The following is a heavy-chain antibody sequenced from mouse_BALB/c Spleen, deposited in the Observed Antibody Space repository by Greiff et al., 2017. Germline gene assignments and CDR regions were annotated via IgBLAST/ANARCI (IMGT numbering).Heavy chain of an antibody. CDR2: INPYNDGT. Sequence: EVQLQQSGPELVKPGASVKMSCKASGYTFTSYVMHWVKQKPGQGLEWIGYINPYNDGTKYNEKFKGKATLTVDNSSSTAYMELRSLTSEDSAVYYCAIEGNYGGAMDYWGQGTSVTVSS. CDR1: GYTFTSYV. J-gene: IGHJ4*01. D-gene: IGHD2-1*01. V-gene: IGHV1-14*01. CDR3: AIEGNYGGAMDY.